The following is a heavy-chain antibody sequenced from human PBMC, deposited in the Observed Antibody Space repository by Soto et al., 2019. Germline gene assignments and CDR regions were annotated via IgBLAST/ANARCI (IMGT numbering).Heavy chain of an antibody. CDR3: ARMNADSYQFYYAMDV. D-gene: IGHD4-17*01. J-gene: IGHJ6*02. CDR2: IFSDNER. Sequence: SGPTLVNPTETLTLTCTVSGFSLTTGKMGVSWIRQPPGKALEWLAHIFSDNERSYSTSLQGRLTISKDTSGSQVVLSMTNVDPVDTATYYCARMNADSYQFYYAMDVWGQGTTVTVSS. V-gene: IGHV2-26*01. CDR1: GFSLTTGKMG.